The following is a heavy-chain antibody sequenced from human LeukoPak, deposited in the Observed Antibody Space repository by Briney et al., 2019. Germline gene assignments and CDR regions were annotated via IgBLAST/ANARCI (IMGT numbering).Heavy chain of an antibody. CDR2: ISDDGSHK. V-gene: IGHV3-30*18. CDR3: AKEQGCSGGRCYSAIDY. CDR1: GFTLRSYA. D-gene: IGHD2-15*01. Sequence: PGRSLRLSCAASGFTLRSYAMHWVRQAPGKGLEWVAVISDDGSHKYYADSVKGRFTISRDNSKNTLYLQMNGLRVEDTAVYYCAKEQGCSGGRCYSAIDYWGQGTLVTVSS. J-gene: IGHJ4*02.